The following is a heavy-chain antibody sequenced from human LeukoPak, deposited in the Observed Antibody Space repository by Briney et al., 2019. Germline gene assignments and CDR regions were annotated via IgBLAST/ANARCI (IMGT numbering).Heavy chain of an antibody. Sequence: SETLSLTCTVSGGSISSYYWSWIRQPPGKGLEWIGYIYYSGSTNYNPSLKSRVTISVDTSKNQFSLKLSSVTAADTAVYYCASNREYCSSTSCPWVADAFDIWGQGTMVTVSS. V-gene: IGHV4-59*01. CDR3: ASNREYCSSTSCPWVADAFDI. CDR1: GGSISSYY. D-gene: IGHD2-2*01. CDR2: IYYSGST. J-gene: IGHJ3*02.